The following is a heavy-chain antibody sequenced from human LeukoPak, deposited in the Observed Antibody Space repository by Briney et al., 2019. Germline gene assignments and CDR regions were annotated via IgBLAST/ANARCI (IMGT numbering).Heavy chain of an antibody. Sequence: SETLSLTCTVSGGSISSGGYYWSWIRQPPGKGLEWIGYIYHSGSTYYNPSLKSRVTISVDRSKNQFSLKLSSVTAADTAVYYCARDGGDIVVVPAAIEGAFDIWGQGTMVTVSS. D-gene: IGHD2-2*02. J-gene: IGHJ3*02. CDR3: ARDGGDIVVVPAAIEGAFDI. V-gene: IGHV4-30-2*01. CDR2: IYHSGST. CDR1: GGSISSGGYY.